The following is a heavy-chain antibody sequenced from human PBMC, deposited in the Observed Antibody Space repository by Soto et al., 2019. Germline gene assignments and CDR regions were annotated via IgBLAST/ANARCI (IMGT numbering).Heavy chain of an antibody. CDR3: ARLNDFWSGYYFDY. Sequence: PSETLSLTCTVSGGSISSSSYYWGWIRQPPGKGLEWIGSIYYSGSTYYNPSLKSRVTISVDTSKNQFSLKLSSVTAADTAVYYCARLNDFWSGYYFDYWGQGTLVTVSS. D-gene: IGHD3-3*01. CDR2: IYYSGST. V-gene: IGHV4-39*01. CDR1: GGSISSSSYY. J-gene: IGHJ4*02.